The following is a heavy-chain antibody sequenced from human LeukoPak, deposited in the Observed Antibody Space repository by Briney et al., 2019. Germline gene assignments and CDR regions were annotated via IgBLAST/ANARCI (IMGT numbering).Heavy chain of an antibody. CDR1: GYSISSGYY. V-gene: IGHV4-38-2*02. CDR2: IYHSGST. J-gene: IGHJ5*01. CDR3: AREDSSSWPNHEKHYNWFDP. Sequence: SETLSHACTVSGYSISSGYYWGWIRQPPGKGLEWIGSIYHSGSTYYNPSLKSRVTISVDTSKNQFSLKLSSVTAADTAVYYCAREDSSSWPNHEKHYNWFDPWGQGTLVTVSS. D-gene: IGHD6-13*01.